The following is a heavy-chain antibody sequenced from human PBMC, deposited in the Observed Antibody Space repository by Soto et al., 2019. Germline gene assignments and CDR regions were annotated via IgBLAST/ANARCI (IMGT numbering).Heavy chain of an antibody. J-gene: IGHJ6*02. Sequence: ASVKVSCKASGYTFTSYAMHWVRQAPGQRLEWMGWINAGNGNTKYSQKFQGRVTITRDTSASTAYMELSSLRSEDTAVYYCARGRGYGCDYYCMDVWGQGTTVTVSS. CDR3: ARGRGYGCDYYCMDV. D-gene: IGHD5-18*01. V-gene: IGHV1-3*01. CDR2: INAGNGNT. CDR1: GYTFTSYA.